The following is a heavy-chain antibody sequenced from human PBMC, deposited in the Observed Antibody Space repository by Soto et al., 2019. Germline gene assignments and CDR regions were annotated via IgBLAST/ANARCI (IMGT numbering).Heavy chain of an antibody. V-gene: IGHV3-74*01. D-gene: IGHD6-19*01. J-gene: IGHJ5*02. Sequence: GGSLRLSCAASGFNFTNHWMHWVRQAPGKGLVWVSRITSDGKSKAYAESVKGRFAISRDNAKNTVYLQMNGLTVEDTAVYYCARESGGWPPNWFDPWGQGTLVTVSS. CDR3: ARESGGWPPNWFDP. CDR1: GFNFTNHW. CDR2: ITSDGKSK.